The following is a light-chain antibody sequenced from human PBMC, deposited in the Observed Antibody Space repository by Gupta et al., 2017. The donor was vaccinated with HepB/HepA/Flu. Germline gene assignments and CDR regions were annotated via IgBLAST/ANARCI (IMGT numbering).Light chain of an antibody. J-gene: IGLJ2*01. Sequence: SYVLTQPPSVSVAPRRTARIPCGGNNIGSKTVHWYQQKPGQAPVVVNYYDRDRPSGIPERFSGFNSGNTATLTINKVEAGDEADYYCQVWDTTTNLVVFGGGTKLTVL. CDR2: YDR. CDR3: QVWDTTTNLVV. V-gene: IGLV3-21*04. CDR1: NIGSKT.